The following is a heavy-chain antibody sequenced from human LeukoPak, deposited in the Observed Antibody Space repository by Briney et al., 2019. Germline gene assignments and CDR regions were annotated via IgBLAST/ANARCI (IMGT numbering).Heavy chain of an antibody. CDR2: IIPIFGTA. CDR1: GGTFSSYA. D-gene: IGHD3-22*01. Sequence: SVKVSCKASGGTFSSYAINWVRQAPGQGLEWMGGIIPIFGTANYAQKFQGRVTITTDESTSTAYMELSSLRSEDTAVYYCARAGYYYDSSGYYYYWYFDLWGRGTLVTVSS. J-gene: IGHJ2*01. V-gene: IGHV1-69*05. CDR3: ARAGYYYDSSGYYYYWYFDL.